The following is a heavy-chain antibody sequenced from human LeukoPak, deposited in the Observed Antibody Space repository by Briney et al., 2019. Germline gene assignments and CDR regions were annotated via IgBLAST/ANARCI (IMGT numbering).Heavy chain of an antibody. CDR2: INPNSGGT. CDR1: GYTFTGYY. V-gene: IGHV1-2*02. Sequence: ASVKVSCKASGYTFTGYYMHWVRQAPGQGLEWMGWINPNSGGTNYAQKFQGRVTMTEDTSTDTAYMELSSLRSEDTAVYYCATFTIDYGGNSVPIDPWGQGTLVTVSS. D-gene: IGHD4-23*01. J-gene: IGHJ5*02. CDR3: ATFTIDYGGNSVPIDP.